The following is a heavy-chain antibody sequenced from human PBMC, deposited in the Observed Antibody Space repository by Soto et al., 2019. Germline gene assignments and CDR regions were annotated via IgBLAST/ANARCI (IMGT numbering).Heavy chain of an antibody. CDR1: GFHLSGHI. CDR2: ITADGGGT. D-gene: IGHD6-19*01. Sequence: PGGPHRHSCTVSGFHLSGHILNWVSQGPGKGLEWISTITADGGGTFYADSVEGRFTISRDNSKNPLYLQMDNRRAEDTALYYCAKERGGSGWPEVAGWVQGTQGTVAS. V-gene: IGHV3-23*01. CDR3: AKERGGSGWPEVAG. J-gene: IGHJ4*02.